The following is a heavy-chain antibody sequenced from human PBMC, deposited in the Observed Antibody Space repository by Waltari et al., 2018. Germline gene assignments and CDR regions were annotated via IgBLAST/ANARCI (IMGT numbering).Heavy chain of an antibody. CDR1: GFTVSSNY. CDR3: ARDHGDYDYYYYGMDV. CDR2: IYSGGST. J-gene: IGHJ6*02. D-gene: IGHD4-17*01. Sequence: EVQLVESGGGLIQPGGSLRLSCAASGFTVSSNYMSWVRQAPGKGLEWVSVIYSGGSTYYADSVKGRFTISRDNSKNTLYLQMNSLRAEDTAVYYCARDHGDYDYYYYGMDVWGQGTTVTVSS. V-gene: IGHV3-53*01.